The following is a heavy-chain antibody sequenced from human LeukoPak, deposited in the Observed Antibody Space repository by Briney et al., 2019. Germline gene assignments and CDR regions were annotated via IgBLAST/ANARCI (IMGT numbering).Heavy chain of an antibody. V-gene: IGHV4-34*01. CDR1: GGSFSGYY. J-gene: IGHJ5*02. CDR3: ARGLSIDGSRYNWFDP. Sequence: PSETLSLTCAVYGGSFSGYYWSWIRQPPGKGLEWIGAINHGGGTNYNPSLKNRLTISVVTSKNQVSLNLSSVTAADTAVYYCARGLSIDGSRYNWFDPWGQGTLVTVSS. CDR2: INHGGGT. D-gene: IGHD3-10*01.